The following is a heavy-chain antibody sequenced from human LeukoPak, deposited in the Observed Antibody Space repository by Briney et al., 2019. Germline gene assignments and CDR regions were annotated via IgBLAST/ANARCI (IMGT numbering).Heavy chain of an antibody. CDR2: IYYSGST. J-gene: IGHJ4*02. CDR3: ARDRSEFDY. Sequence: SETLSLTCTVSGGSISGYYWSWIRQPPGKGLEWIGYIYYSGSTSYNPSLKSRVTISVDTSKNQFSLKLSSVTAADTAVYYCARDRSEFDYWGQGTLVTVSS. V-gene: IGHV4-59*01. CDR1: GGSISGYY.